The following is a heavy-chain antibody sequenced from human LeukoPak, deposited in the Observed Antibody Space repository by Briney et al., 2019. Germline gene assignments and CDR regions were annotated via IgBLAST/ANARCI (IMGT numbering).Heavy chain of an antibody. J-gene: IGHJ4*02. CDR2: ISSSSYI. CDR1: GFTFSSYS. CDR3: ARDTLRTGTTRGLFDY. Sequence: GGSLRLSCAASGFTFSSYSMNWVRQAPGKGLEWVSSISSSSYIYYADSVKGRFTISRDNAKNSLYLQMNSLRAEDTAVYYCARDTLRTGTTRGLFDYWGQGTLVTVSS. V-gene: IGHV3-21*04. D-gene: IGHD1-7*01.